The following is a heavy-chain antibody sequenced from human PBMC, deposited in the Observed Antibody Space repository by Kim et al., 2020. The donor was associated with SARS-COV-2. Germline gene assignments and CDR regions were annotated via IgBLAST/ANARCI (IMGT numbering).Heavy chain of an antibody. CDR3: ARIPGSVLERRVKVFDP. CDR1: GYIFTSQW. D-gene: IGHD1-1*01. J-gene: IGHJ5*02. Sequence: GESLKISCETSGYIFTSQWIGWVRQRPGKGLEWVGITFPRDTDTRYSPSFQGHVTISADRSTSTAYLQWNSLKASDTAIYYCARIPGSVLERRVKVFDPWGQGTQVLVSS. V-gene: IGHV5-51*01. CDR2: TFPRDTDT.